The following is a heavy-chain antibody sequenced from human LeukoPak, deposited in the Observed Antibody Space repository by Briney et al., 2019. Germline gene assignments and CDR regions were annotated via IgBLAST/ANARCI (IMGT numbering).Heavy chain of an antibody. CDR2: VNAGNGNV. Sequence: ASVKVSCKSAGFTFSNYIFHWVRQAPGQRREWMGCVNAGNGNVKYSQRFQGRVTITKDTSENTAYMELSSLKSEDTAVYYCARDPALLRFLEWWYLDLWGQGTPVTVSS. V-gene: IGHV1-3*01. J-gene: IGHJ4*02. CDR3: ARDPALLRFLEWWYLDL. D-gene: IGHD3-3*01. CDR1: GFTFSNYI.